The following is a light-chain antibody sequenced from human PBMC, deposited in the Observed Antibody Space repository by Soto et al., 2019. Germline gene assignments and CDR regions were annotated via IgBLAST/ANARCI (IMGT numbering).Light chain of an antibody. CDR1: SSDVGGYVY. CDR2: EVS. V-gene: IGLV2-8*01. CDR3: SSYAGINNFYV. Sequence: QSALTQPPSASGSPGQSVTISCTGTSSDVGGYVYVSWYQHHPGKAPKLMIYEVSKRPSGVPDRFSGSKSGNTASLTVSGXQAEDEADYYCSSYAGINNFYVFGTGTKLTVL. J-gene: IGLJ1*01.